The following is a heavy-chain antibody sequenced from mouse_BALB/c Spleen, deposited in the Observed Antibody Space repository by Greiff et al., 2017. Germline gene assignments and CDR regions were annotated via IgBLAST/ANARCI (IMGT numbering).Heavy chain of an antibody. Sequence: EVKLQESGPGLVKPSQSLSLTCSVTGYSITSGYYWNWIRQFPGNKLEWMGYISYDGSNNYNPSLKNRISITRDTSKNQFFLKLNSVTTEDTATYYCAREVLLRYFDYWGQGTTLTVSS. V-gene: IGHV3-6*02. D-gene: IGHD1-1*01. CDR1: GYSITSGYY. CDR3: AREVLLRYFDY. J-gene: IGHJ2*01. CDR2: ISYDGSN.